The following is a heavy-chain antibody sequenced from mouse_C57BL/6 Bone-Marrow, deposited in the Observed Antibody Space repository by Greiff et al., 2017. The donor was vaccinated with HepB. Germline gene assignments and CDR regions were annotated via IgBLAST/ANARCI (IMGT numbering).Heavy chain of an antibody. Sequence: QVQLQQSGAELVRPGASVKLSCKASGYTFTDYYINWVKQRPGQGLEWIARIYPGSGNTYYNEKFKGKATLTAEKSSSTAYMQLSSLTSEDSAVYFCARSSYDYDVLPSAYWGQGTLVTVSA. J-gene: IGHJ3*01. D-gene: IGHD2-4*01. CDR1: GYTFTDYY. CDR3: ARSSYDYDVLPSAY. V-gene: IGHV1-76*01. CDR2: IYPGSGNT.